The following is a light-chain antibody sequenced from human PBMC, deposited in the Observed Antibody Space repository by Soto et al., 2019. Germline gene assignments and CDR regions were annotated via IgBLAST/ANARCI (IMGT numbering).Light chain of an antibody. CDR3: QQSYIVPYT. CDR2: AAS. Sequence: AIQMTQSPSSLSASVGDRVTITCRASQGIRNDLGWYQQKPGKAPKLLIYAASSLQSGVPSRFSGSGSATDFTLTISSLQPEDFATYYCQQSYIVPYTFGQGTKLEIK. CDR1: QGIRND. J-gene: IGKJ2*01. V-gene: IGKV1-6*01.